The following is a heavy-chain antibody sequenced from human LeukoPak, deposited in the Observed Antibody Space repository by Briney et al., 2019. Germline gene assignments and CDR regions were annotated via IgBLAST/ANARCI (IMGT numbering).Heavy chain of an antibody. V-gene: IGHV4-31*11. J-gene: IGHJ4*02. Sequence: SQTLSLTCAVSGGSISSGGYYWSWIRQHPGKGLEWIGYIYYSVSTYYNPSLKSRVTISVDTSKNQFSLKLSSVTAADTAVYYCARGPKDSSFDYWGQGTLVTVSS. CDR1: GGSISSGGYY. D-gene: IGHD6-13*01. CDR2: IYYSVST. CDR3: ARGPKDSSFDY.